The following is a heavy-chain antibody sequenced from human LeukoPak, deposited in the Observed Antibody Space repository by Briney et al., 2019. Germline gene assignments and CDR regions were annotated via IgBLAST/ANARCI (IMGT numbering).Heavy chain of an antibody. J-gene: IGHJ6*02. CDR1: GFTFGSYG. Sequence: GGSLRLSCGASGFTFGSYGMHWVRQAPGKGLEWVAVISHDGKKKFYVDFVKSRFTISRDNSENTLYLQMNSLRTEDTAMYYCVKDTAMEPYDYYYYGMDVWGQGTTITVSS. CDR2: ISHDGKKK. D-gene: IGHD5-18*01. CDR3: VKDTAMEPYDYYYYGMDV. V-gene: IGHV3-30*18.